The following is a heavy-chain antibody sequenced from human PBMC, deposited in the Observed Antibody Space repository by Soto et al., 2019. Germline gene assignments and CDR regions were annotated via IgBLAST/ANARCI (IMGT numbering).Heavy chain of an antibody. Sequence: SETLSLTCSVSGYSVSSSDYYWAWIRQPPGKGLEWIGSMLYSGLTYYNPSLKGRVTLSVDTSKNQFSVRLNSVTASDTAVYYCAPLTVSLSGPYGIHVWGQGTTVTVSS. CDR1: GYSVSSSDYY. V-gene: IGHV4-39*01. CDR3: APLTVSLSGPYGIHV. D-gene: IGHD2-15*01. J-gene: IGHJ6*02. CDR2: MLYSGLT.